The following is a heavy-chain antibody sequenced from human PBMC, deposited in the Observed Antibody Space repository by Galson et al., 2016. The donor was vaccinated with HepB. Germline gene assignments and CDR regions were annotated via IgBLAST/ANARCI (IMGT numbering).Heavy chain of an antibody. Sequence: ETLSLTCGVSGDSMSSHDWWSWIRQPPGKGLEWIGVIHPSGSTNSNPSLKSRVTISVDRSRKQFYLRLYSVTAADTAVYYCARALAVNGAFDIWGQGTMVTVSS. CDR1: GDSMSSHDW. J-gene: IGHJ3*02. CDR3: ARALAVNGAFDI. CDR2: IHPSGST. D-gene: IGHD4-17*01. V-gene: IGHV4-4*02.